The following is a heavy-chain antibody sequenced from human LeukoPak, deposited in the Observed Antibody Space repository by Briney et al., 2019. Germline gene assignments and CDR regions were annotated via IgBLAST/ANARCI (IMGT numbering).Heavy chain of an antibody. CDR3: AKDQAVAGLYYFDY. Sequence: GESLKISCAASGFPFSSYGMHWVRQAPGKGLEWVAVIWYDGSNKYYADSVKGRFTISRDNSKNTLYLQMNSLRAEDTAVYYCAKDQAVAGLYYFDYWGQGTLVTVSS. CDR1: GFPFSSYG. CDR2: IWYDGSNK. D-gene: IGHD6-19*01. V-gene: IGHV3-33*06. J-gene: IGHJ4*02.